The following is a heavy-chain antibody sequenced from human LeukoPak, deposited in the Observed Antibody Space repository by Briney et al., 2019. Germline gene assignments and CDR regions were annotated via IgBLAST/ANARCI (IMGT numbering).Heavy chain of an antibody. Sequence: SETLSVTCTVSGGSISSYDWSWLRQPPGKGLEWIGDIYYSWSTNYNPPLKSRVTISVDTSKNQFSLKLSSVTAADTAVYYCARFSTYYDFWSGPTAYRFDPWGQGTLVTVSS. D-gene: IGHD3-3*01. V-gene: IGHV4-59*01. CDR1: GGSISSYD. CDR2: IYYSWST. CDR3: ARFSTYYDFWSGPTAYRFDP. J-gene: IGHJ5*02.